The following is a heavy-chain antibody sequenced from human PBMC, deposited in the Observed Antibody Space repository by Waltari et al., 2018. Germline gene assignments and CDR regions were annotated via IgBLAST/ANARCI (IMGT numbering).Heavy chain of an antibody. CDR2: MSDSGVST. D-gene: IGHD3-22*01. CDR1: GFNFISYA. V-gene: IGHV3-23*01. Sequence: EVHLLESGGGLAQPGGSLRLSCAASGFNFISYAMSWVRQAPGKGLEWVSGMSDSGVSTKYADSVKGRFTVSRDNSKNTVFLQLNSLRAEDTAIYYCARHLYSIDYLELGNWGQGTLVTVSS. J-gene: IGHJ4*02. CDR3: ARHLYSIDYLELGN.